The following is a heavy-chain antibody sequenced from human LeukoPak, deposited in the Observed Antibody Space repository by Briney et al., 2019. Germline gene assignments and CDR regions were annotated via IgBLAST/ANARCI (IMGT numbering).Heavy chain of an antibody. CDR2: ISGSGGST. J-gene: IGHJ6*02. CDR3: AKSLPRYYYYGMDV. CDR1: GFTFSSYA. Sequence: GGSLRLSCAASGFTFSSYAMSWVRQAPGKGLEWVSAISGSGGSTYYADSVKGRFTISRDNSKNTLYLQMNSLGAEDTAVYYCAKSLPRYYYYGMDVWGQGTTVTVSS. V-gene: IGHV3-23*01.